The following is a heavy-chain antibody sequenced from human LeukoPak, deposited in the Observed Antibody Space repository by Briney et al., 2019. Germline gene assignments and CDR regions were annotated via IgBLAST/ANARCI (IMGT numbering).Heavy chain of an antibody. CDR3: AKGGLTMRVVD. CDR1: GFTFSSYG. Sequence: GGSLRLSCAASGFTFSSYGMHWVRQAPGKGLEWVAVISYDGSNKYYADSVKGRFTISRDDSKNTLYLQMNSLRAENTAVYYCAKGGLTMRVVDWGQGTLVTVSS. CDR2: ISYDGSNK. D-gene: IGHD3-22*01. V-gene: IGHV3-30*18. J-gene: IGHJ4*02.